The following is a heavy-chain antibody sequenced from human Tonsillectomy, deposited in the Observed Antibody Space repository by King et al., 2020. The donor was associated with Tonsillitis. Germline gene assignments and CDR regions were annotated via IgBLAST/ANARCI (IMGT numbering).Heavy chain of an antibody. CDR1: GFTFDDYA. Sequence: VQLVESGGGLVQPGRSLRLSCAASGFTFDDYAMHWVRQAPGKGLEWVSGISWNSGTIGYADSVKGRFTISRDNPKNSLYLQMNSLRTEDTALYYCAKGDYDFWNNLEGYFDYWGQGTLVTVSS. V-gene: IGHV3-9*01. CDR2: ISWNSGTI. J-gene: IGHJ4*02. CDR3: AKGDYDFWNNLEGYFDY. D-gene: IGHD3-3*01.